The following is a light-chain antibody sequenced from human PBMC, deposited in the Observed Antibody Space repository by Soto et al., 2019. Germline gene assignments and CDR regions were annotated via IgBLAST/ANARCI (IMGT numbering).Light chain of an antibody. Sequence: DVVLTQSPLSLPVTLGQPASISCRSSEGLIYTDGNTYFNWFHQRPGQSPRRLIYKVSNRDSGVXDXXSGSGSGTVFTLRINRVEAEDVGVYYCMQGTHWPYTFGQGTKLEI. CDR1: EGLIYTDGNTY. CDR2: KVS. CDR3: MQGTHWPYT. V-gene: IGKV2-30*01. J-gene: IGKJ2*01.